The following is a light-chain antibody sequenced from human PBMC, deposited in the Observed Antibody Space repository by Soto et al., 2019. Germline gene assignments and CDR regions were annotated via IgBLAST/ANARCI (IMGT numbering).Light chain of an antibody. CDR3: QQYDTSPWT. CDR1: QSVATTY. J-gene: IGKJ1*01. CDR2: ATS. Sequence: EIVLTQSPGTLSLSPGERATLSCRASQSVATTYLAWYQQKPGQAPRLLIYATSSRASGFPGRFSGSGSGTDFTLTISRLEPEDFAVYYCQQYDTSPWTFGQGTKVDIK. V-gene: IGKV3-20*01.